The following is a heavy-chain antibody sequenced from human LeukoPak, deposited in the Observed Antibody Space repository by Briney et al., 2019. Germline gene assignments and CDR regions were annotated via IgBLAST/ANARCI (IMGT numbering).Heavy chain of an antibody. V-gene: IGHV1-8*01. CDR1: GYTFASYD. CDR3: ARGFHHYGSGNLDY. D-gene: IGHD3-10*01. CDR2: VNPDTGNT. Sequence: ASVTVSCKASGYTFASYDINWVRQAAGQGLEGMGWVNPDTGNTGYAQNFQGRVTITRNTSTSTAYMELSSLRSEDTAVYYCARGFHHYGSGNLDYWGQGTLVTVSS. J-gene: IGHJ4*02.